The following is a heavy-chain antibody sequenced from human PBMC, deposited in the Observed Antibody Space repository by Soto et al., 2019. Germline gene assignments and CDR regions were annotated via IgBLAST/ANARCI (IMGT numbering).Heavy chain of an antibody. CDR1: GFMFSSYT. CDR2: VSFRGDI. J-gene: IGHJ4*02. Sequence: EVQLVECGGGLVKPGGSLRLSCTASGFMFSSYTMNWVRQVPGKGLEWVSSVSFRGDIYYADSLEGRFTISRDDAKNLLYLQMNSLRAEDTAVYYCARGCSSASCYYYWGQGTLVTVSS. D-gene: IGHD2-2*01. V-gene: IGHV3-21*01. CDR3: ARGCSSASCYYY.